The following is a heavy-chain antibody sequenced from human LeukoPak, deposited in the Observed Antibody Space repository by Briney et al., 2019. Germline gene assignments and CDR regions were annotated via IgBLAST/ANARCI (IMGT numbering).Heavy chain of an antibody. V-gene: IGHV7-4-1*02. CDR1: GYTFTTYA. CDR2: IRTNTGSP. CDR3: AKDLGSAAFDI. Sequence: GASVKVSCRASGYTFTTYAINWVRQAPGQGLEYMGWIRTNTGSPTYAQGFTGRFVFSLDTSVNTAYLQISSLKAEDTAVYYCAKDLGSAAFDIWGQGTMVTVSS. D-gene: IGHD6-25*01. J-gene: IGHJ3*02.